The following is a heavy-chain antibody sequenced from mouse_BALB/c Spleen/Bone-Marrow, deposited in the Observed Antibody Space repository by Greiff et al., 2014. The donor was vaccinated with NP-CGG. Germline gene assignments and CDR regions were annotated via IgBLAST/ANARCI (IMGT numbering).Heavy chain of an antibody. CDR2: IYPGDGDT. J-gene: IGHJ1*01. Sequence: VQLQQSGAELARPGASVKLSCKASGYNFTTHWMQWVKQRPGQGLEWIGAIYPGDGDTRYTQKFKGKATLTADKSSSTAYMQLSDSASEDSAVYYCARGDYGYHWYFDVWGAGTTVTVSS. CDR3: ARGDYGYHWYFDV. V-gene: IGHV1-87*01. CDR1: GYNFTTHW. D-gene: IGHD1-2*01.